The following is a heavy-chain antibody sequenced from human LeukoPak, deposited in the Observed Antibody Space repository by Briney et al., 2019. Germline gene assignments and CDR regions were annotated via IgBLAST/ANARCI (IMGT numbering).Heavy chain of an antibody. CDR3: ARVLSTGRTSNDY. V-gene: IGHV3-21*01. CDR2: ISSSSSYI. D-gene: IGHD4-17*01. Sequence: PGGSLRLSCAASGFTFSSYSMNWVRQAPGKGLEWVSSISSSSSYIYYADSVKGRFTISRDNAKNSLYPQMNSLRAEDTAVYYCARVLSTGRTSNDYWGQGTLVTVSS. CDR1: GFTFSSYS. J-gene: IGHJ4*02.